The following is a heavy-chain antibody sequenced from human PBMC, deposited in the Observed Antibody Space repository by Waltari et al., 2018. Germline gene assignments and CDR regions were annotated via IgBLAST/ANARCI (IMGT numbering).Heavy chain of an antibody. CDR1: GFTFDDYA. V-gene: IGHV3-9*01. CDR2: ISWNRGSI. D-gene: IGHD6-13*01. Sequence: EVQLVESGGGLVQPGRSLRLSCAASGFTFDDYAMHWVRQAPGKGLEWVSGISWNRGSIGYADSVKGRFTISRDNAKNSLYLQMNSLRAEDTALYYCAKDNKQMATIPDVWGQGTLVTVSS. CDR3: AKDNKQMATIPDV. J-gene: IGHJ4*02.